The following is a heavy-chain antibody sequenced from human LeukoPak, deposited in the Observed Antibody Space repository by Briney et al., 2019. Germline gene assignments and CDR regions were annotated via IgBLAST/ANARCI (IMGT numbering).Heavy chain of an antibody. D-gene: IGHD1-26*01. CDR3: TTEQEQEWEHPGAYYYYMDV. J-gene: IGHJ6*03. Sequence: GGALRLSCAASGFTFSNAWMSWVRQAPGRGLEGVGRIKSKSDGGTADYVAPVKGRFTISRDDSKNTMYLQMNSLKIEDTAVYYCTTEQEQEWEHPGAYYYYMDVWGKGTTVTVSS. V-gene: IGHV3-15*01. CDR2: IKSKSDGGTA. CDR1: GFTFSNAW.